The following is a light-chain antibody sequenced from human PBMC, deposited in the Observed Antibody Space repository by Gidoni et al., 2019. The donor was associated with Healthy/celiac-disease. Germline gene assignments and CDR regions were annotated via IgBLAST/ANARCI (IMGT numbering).Light chain of an antibody. V-gene: IGKV1-33*01. Sequence: DIQMTQSPSSLSASVGDRVTITCQASHDISNYLNWNQQKPGKAPKLLFYAASNLETGVTSRFSGSGSGTDFTFTISILQPEYIATYYCQQYDNLLTFGGGTKVEIK. CDR2: AAS. CDR3: QQYDNLLT. CDR1: HDISNY. J-gene: IGKJ4*01.